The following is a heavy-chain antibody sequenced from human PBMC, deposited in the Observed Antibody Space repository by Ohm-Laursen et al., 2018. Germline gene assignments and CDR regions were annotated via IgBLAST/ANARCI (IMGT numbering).Heavy chain of an antibody. D-gene: IGHD3-3*01. CDR3: ARDRYYDFWSGSKVLDY. V-gene: IGHV3-11*01. J-gene: IGHJ4*02. CDR1: GFTFSDYY. CDR2: ISSSGSTI. Sequence: SLRLSCAASGFTFSDYYMSWIRPAPGKGLEWVSYISSSGSTIYYADSVKGRFTTSRDDAKNSLYLQMNSLRAEDTAVYYCARDRYYDFWSGSKVLDYWGQGTLVTVSS.